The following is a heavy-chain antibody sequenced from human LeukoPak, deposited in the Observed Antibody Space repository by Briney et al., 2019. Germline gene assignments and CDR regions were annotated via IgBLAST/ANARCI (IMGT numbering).Heavy chain of an antibody. V-gene: IGHV4-34*01. CDR3: ARGRDHSNSVAGWFDP. CDR2: INPSGST. CDR1: GGYFSGYY. Sequence: SETLSLTCAVYGGYFSGYYWSWLRQPPGKGLEWIGEINPSGSTNYNPSLKSRVTISVDTSKYQFSLKLRSVTAGDTAIYYCARGRDHSNSVAGWFDPWGQGTLVIVSS. J-gene: IGHJ5*02. D-gene: IGHD4-11*01.